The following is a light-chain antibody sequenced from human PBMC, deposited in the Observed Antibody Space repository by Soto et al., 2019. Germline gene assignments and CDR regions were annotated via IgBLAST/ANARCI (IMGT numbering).Light chain of an antibody. CDR1: QSVSTY. J-gene: IGKJ1*01. CDR2: DAS. Sequence: EIVLTQSPATLSLSPGERATLSCRASQSVSTYLAWYQQKPGQAPRRLIYDASKRATGIPVRFSGSGSGTDFTLTITSLEPEDFGVYSCQQRSNWPPTWTFGQGTKVDIK. V-gene: IGKV3-11*01. CDR3: QQRSNWPPTWT.